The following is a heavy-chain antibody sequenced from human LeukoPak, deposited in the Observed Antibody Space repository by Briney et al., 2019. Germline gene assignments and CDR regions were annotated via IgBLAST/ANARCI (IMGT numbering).Heavy chain of an antibody. V-gene: IGHV3-48*02. CDR1: GFTFSSYS. CDR3: ARVWGLAVAGGEIEY. CDR2: ISSSGTTI. D-gene: IGHD6-13*01. J-gene: IGHJ4*02. Sequence: GGSLRLSCAASGFTFSSYSMNWVRQAPGKGLEWVSYISSSGTTIYYADSVKGRFTISRDNAKNSLYLQMNSLRDEGTAVYYCARVWGLAVAGGEIEYWGQGTLVTVSS.